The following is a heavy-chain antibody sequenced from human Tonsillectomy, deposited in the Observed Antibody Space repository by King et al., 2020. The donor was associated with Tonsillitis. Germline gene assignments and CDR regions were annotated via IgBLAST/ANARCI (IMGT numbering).Heavy chain of an antibody. J-gene: IGHJ6*02. CDR2: ISYDGSNR. CDR1: GFTFSTCA. Sequence: VQLVESGGGVVQPGRSLRLSCAASGFTFSTCAMHWVRQAPGKGLEWVTVISYDGSNRYYADSVKGRFTISRDNSKSTLYLQMNSLRVEDTAVYYCARVYGAYDNYYYYGMDVWGQGTTVTVSS. V-gene: IGHV3-30*04. D-gene: IGHD5-12*01. CDR3: ARVYGAYDNYYYYGMDV.